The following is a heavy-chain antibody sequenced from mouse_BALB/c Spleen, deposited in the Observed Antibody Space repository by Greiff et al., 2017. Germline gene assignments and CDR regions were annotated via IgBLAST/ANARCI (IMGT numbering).Heavy chain of an antibody. Sequence: VQLQQSGAELVRPGVSVKISCKGSGYTFTDYAMHWVKQSHAKSLEWIGVISTYYGDASYNQKFKGKATMTVDKSSSTAYMELARLTSEDSAIYYCAGGSSFDYWGQGTTLTVSS. CDR1: GYTFTDYA. D-gene: IGHD1-3*01. CDR3: AGGSSFDY. CDR2: ISTYYGDA. V-gene: IGHV1S137*01. J-gene: IGHJ2*01.